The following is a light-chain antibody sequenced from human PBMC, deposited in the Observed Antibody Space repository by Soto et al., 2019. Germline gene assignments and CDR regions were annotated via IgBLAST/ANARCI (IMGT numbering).Light chain of an antibody. Sequence: ETVLTQSPGTLSLSPGERATVSCRASQSVSSTYLAWYQQKPGQAPRLLIYGASSRATGIPDRFSGSGSGTDFTLTISRLEPEDFAVYYCQQYNNWPRTFGQGTRLEIK. J-gene: IGKJ5*01. CDR2: GAS. V-gene: IGKV3-20*01. CDR3: QQYNNWPRT. CDR1: QSVSSTY.